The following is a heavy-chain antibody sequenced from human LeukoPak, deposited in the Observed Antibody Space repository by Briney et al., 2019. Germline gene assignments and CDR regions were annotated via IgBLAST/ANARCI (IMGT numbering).Heavy chain of an antibody. CDR3: ATYYYGSGSYFGGYDY. Sequence: ASETLSLTCTVSGGSISSSSYYWGWIRQPPGKGLEWIGSIYYSGSTYYNPSLKSRVTMSVDTSKNQFSLKLSSVTAADTAVYYCATYYYGSGSYFGGYDYWGQGTLVTVSS. D-gene: IGHD3-10*01. CDR1: GGSISSSSYY. J-gene: IGHJ4*02. V-gene: IGHV4-39*07. CDR2: IYYSGST.